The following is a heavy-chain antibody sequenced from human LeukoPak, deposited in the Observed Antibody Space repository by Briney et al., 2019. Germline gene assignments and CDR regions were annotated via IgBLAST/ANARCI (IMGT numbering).Heavy chain of an antibody. V-gene: IGHV3-23*01. D-gene: IGHD6-19*01. Sequence: GGSLRLSCAASGFTFSSSCMGWVRQAPGKGLEWVSVISGSGGSTDYADSVKGRFTISRDNSKNTLYLQMNSLRAEDTAVYYCAKGSGWYVWGQGTLVTASS. CDR2: ISGSGGST. J-gene: IGHJ4*02. CDR3: AKGSGWYV. CDR1: GFTFSSSC.